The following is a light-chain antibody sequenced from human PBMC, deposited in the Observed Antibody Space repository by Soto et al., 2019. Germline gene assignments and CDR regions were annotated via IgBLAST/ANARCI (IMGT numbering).Light chain of an antibody. V-gene: IGKV1-27*01. Sequence: DVPMTQSPSSLSASVGDRVTITCRASQGISKYLAWYQQKPGKVPRLLIYVASTLQSGVPSRFSGSGSGTDFILTISSLRPEDVATYYCQKYDSAPWTFGQGTKVEIK. J-gene: IGKJ1*01. CDR3: QKYDSAPWT. CDR1: QGISKY. CDR2: VAS.